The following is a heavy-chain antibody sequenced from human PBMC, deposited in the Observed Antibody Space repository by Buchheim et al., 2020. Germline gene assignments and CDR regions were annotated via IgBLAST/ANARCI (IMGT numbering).Heavy chain of an antibody. Sequence: QVQLVQSGAEVKKPGASVKVSCKASGYTFTSYYMHWVRQAPGQGLEWMGIINPSGGSTSYAQKFQGRVTMTRDTSTSTVYMELSSLRSEDTAVYYCARDAGPNDYGDLQGFGDYWGQGTL. CDR3: ARDAGPNDYGDLQGFGDY. CDR1: GYTFTSYY. J-gene: IGHJ4*02. V-gene: IGHV1-46*01. D-gene: IGHD4-17*01. CDR2: INPSGGST.